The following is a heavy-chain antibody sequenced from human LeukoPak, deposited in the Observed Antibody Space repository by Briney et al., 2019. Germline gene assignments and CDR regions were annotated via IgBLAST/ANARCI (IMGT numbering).Heavy chain of an antibody. CDR1: GFTFSTYW. D-gene: IGHD3-22*01. J-gene: IGHJ4*02. CDR3: ARDYASRYYDSSGYGYFDY. Sequence: GGSLRLSCAASGFTFSTYWMSWVRQAPGKGLEWVANIKQDGGQKYYVDSVKGRLTISRDNAKNSLHLQMNSLRAEDTAVYYCARDYASRYYDSSGYGYFDYWGQGTLVTVSS. CDR2: IKQDGGQK. V-gene: IGHV3-7*01.